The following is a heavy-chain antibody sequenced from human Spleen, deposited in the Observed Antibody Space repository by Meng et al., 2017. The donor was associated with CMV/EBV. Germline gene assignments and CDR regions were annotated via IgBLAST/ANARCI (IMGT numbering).Heavy chain of an antibody. D-gene: IGHD1-1*01. CDR2: MNPNSGNT. J-gene: IGHJ4*02. CDR1: GYTFTSYD. V-gene: IGHV1-8*01. Sequence: ASVKVSCKASGYTFTSYDINWVRQATGQGLEWMGWMNPNSGNTGYAQKFQGRVTMTTDTSITTAYMELHSLRSDDTAVYYCARDLSSPATTDYFDSWGQGTLVTVSS. CDR3: ARDLSSPATTDYFDS.